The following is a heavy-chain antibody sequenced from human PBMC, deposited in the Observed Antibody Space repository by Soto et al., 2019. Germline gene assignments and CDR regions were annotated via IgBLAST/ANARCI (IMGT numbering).Heavy chain of an antibody. Sequence: ASVKVSCKASGYTFTGYYMHWVRQAPGQGLEWMGWINPNSGGTNYAQKFQGWVTMTRDTSISTAYMELSRLRSDDTAVYYCARFPTVYYGMDVWGQGTTVTVSS. J-gene: IGHJ6*02. CDR3: ARFPTVYYGMDV. CDR1: GYTFTGYY. CDR2: INPNSGGT. V-gene: IGHV1-2*04.